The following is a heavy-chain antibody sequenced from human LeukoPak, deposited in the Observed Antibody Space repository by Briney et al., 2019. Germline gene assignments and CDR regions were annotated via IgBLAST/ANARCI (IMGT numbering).Heavy chain of an antibody. J-gene: IGHJ6*03. CDR2: IYTSGST. CDR3: ARSVEGYCRGGSCYYYSYYMDV. CDR1: GGSISSGSYY. Sequence: SETLSLTCTVSGGSISSGSYYWSWIRQPAGKGLEWIGRIYTSGSTNYNPSLKSRVTISADTSKNQFSLKLNSVTAADTAVYYCARSVEGYCRGGSCYYYSYYMDVWGKGTTVTVSS. D-gene: IGHD2-15*01. V-gene: IGHV4-61*02.